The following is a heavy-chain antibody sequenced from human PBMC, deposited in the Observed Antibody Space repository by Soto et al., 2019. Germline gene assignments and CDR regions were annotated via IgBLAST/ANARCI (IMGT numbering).Heavy chain of an antibody. D-gene: IGHD6-19*01. CDR1: GGSISSGGYS. Sequence: QLQLQESGSGLVKPSQTLSLTCAVSGGSISSGGYSWSWIRQPPGKGLEWIGYIYHSGSTYYNPSLKSRVTTSVGRSKNQFSLKLSSVAAADTAVYYCARAGGLGAVAADYWGQGTLVTVSS. CDR3: ARAGGLGAVAADY. CDR2: IYHSGST. V-gene: IGHV4-30-2*01. J-gene: IGHJ4*02.